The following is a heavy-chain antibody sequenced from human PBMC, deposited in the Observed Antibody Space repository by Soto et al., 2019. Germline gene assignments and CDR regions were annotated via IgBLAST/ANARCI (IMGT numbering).Heavy chain of an antibody. CDR1: GFSFGDYA. CDR2: ITWNSGTI. D-gene: IGHD6-19*01. J-gene: IGHJ4*02. V-gene: IGHV3-9*01. Sequence: EVQLVESGGGLVQPGRSLRLSCAASGFSFGDYAMHWVRQAPGKGLEWVSGITWNSGTIGYADSVKGRFTISRDNAKNSLYLQMSSLRPEDTAFYYCAKGGWLVFGHYFDYWGQGTLVTVSS. CDR3: AKGGWLVFGHYFDY.